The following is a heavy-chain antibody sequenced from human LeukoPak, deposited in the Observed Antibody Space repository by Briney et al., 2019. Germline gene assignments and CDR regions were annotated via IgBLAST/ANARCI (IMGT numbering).Heavy chain of an antibody. CDR2: ISGSGDST. CDR1: GFTFSSYA. CDR3: AKATEGMYYYYGMNV. Sequence: GGSLRLSCAASGFTFSSYAMSWVRQAPGKGLEWVSAISGSGDSTYYGDSVKGRFTISRDNSKNTLYLQMNSLRAEDTAIYYCAKATEGMYYYYGMNVWGQGTTVTVSS. J-gene: IGHJ6*02. V-gene: IGHV3-23*01. D-gene: IGHD3-10*01.